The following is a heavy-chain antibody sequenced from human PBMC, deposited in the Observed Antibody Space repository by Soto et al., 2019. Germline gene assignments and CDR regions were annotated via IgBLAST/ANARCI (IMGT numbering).Heavy chain of an antibody. CDR1: GFTFSSYA. J-gene: IGHJ4*02. D-gene: IGHD3-22*01. V-gene: IGHV3-23*01. CDR3: AKVYYYDSSGYYGMFDY. Sequence: PGGSLRLSCAASGFTFSSYAMSWVRQAPGKGLEWVSAISGSGGSTYYADSVKGRFTISRDNSKNTLYLQMNSLRAEDTAVYYCAKVYYYDSSGYYGMFDYWGQGTLVTVSS. CDR2: ISGSGGST.